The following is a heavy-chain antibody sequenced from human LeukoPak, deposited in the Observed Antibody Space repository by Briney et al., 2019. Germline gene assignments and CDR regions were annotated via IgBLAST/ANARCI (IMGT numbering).Heavy chain of an antibody. Sequence: GGSLRLSCAASGFTFSSYWMHWVRHAPGKGLVWVSRINSDGSSTSYADSVKGRFTISRDNAKNTLYLQMNSLRAEDTAVYYCAREKDDISTFDYWGQGTLVTVSS. CDR1: GFTFSSYW. CDR2: INSDGSST. J-gene: IGHJ4*02. V-gene: IGHV3-74*01. CDR3: AREKDDISTFDY. D-gene: IGHD3-9*01.